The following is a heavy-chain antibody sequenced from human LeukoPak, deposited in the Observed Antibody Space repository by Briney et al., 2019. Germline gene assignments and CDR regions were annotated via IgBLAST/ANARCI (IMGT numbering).Heavy chain of an antibody. CDR3: ASDSGGRRDAFSI. Sequence: KASETLSLTCAVYGGSFSGYYWSWIRQPPGKGLEWIGEINHSGSTNYNPSLKSRVTISVDTSKNQFSLKLTSVTAADTAVYYCASDSGGRRDAFSIWGQGTMVTVSS. D-gene: IGHD2-21*01. J-gene: IGHJ3*02. CDR1: GGSFSGYY. CDR2: INHSGST. V-gene: IGHV4-34*01.